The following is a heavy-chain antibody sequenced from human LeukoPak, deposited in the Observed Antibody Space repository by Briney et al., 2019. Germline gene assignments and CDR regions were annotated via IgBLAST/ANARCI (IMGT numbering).Heavy chain of an antibody. CDR2: INPNSGGT. V-gene: IGHV1-2*02. CDR3: ARDKWELLAFDY. Sequence: ASVKVSCKXSGYTFTGYYMHWVRQAPGQGLEWMGWINPNSGGTNYAQKFQGRVTMTRDTSISTAYMELSRLRSDDTAVYYCARDKWELLAFDYWGQGTLVTVSS. D-gene: IGHD1-26*01. J-gene: IGHJ4*02. CDR1: GYTFTGYY.